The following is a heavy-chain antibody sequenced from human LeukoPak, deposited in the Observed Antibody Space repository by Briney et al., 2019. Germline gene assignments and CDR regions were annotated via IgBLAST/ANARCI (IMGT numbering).Heavy chain of an antibody. Sequence: SQTLSLTCTVSGGSISSGGYYWSWIRQHPGKGLEWIGYIYYSASTYYNPSLKSRLTISVDTSKNQFSLKLSSVSAADTAVYYCARGGGDVYNVFDYWGQGTLVTVSS. CDR2: IYYSAST. CDR3: ARGGGDVYNVFDY. D-gene: IGHD5-24*01. CDR1: GGSISSGGYY. J-gene: IGHJ4*02. V-gene: IGHV4-31*03.